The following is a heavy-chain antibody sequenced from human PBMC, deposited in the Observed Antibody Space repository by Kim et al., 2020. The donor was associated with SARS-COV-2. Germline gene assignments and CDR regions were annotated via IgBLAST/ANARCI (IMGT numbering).Heavy chain of an antibody. CDR3: ARAGKGAVAYFDY. Sequence: SETLSLTCTVSGYSISSGYYWGWIRQPPGKGLEWIGSLYHSGSTYYNPSLKSRVTMSVATSKNQFSLKLRSVTAADTAGYYCARAGKGAVAYFDYWGQGT. CDR2: LYHSGST. J-gene: IGHJ4*02. V-gene: IGHV4-38-2*02. CDR1: GYSISSGYY. D-gene: IGHD6-19*01.